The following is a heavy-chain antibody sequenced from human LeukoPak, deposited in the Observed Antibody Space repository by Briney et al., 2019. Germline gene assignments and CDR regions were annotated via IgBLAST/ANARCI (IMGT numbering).Heavy chain of an antibody. J-gene: IGHJ4*02. D-gene: IGHD6-19*01. CDR1: GFALSSYS. Sequence: GGSLRLSCAASGFALSSYSMNWVRQAPGKGLEWVSYISSSSSAIYYADSVKGRFTISRDNAKNSLYLQMSSLRADDTAVYYCAHTADSSGWYEEYYFDYWGQGTLVTVSS. CDR3: AHTADSSGWYEEYYFDY. CDR2: ISSSSSAI. V-gene: IGHV3-48*01.